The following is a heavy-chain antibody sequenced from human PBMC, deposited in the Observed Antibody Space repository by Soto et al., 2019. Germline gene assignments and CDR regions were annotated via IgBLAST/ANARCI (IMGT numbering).Heavy chain of an antibody. J-gene: IGHJ5*02. CDR2: MNPNSGNT. CDR3: ARGLLYYDILTGYPLRVGWFDP. CDR1: GYTFTSYD. Sequence: GASVKVSCKASGYTFTSYDINWVRQATGQGLEWMGWMNPNSGNTGYAQKFQGRVTMTRNTSISTAYMELSSLRSEDTAVYYCARGLLYYDILTGYPLRVGWFDPWGQGTLVTVSS. D-gene: IGHD3-9*01. V-gene: IGHV1-8*01.